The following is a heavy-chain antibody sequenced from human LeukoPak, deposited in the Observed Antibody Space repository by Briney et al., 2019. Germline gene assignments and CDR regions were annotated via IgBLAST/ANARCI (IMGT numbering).Heavy chain of an antibody. V-gene: IGHV1-18*01. CDR3: ARGTSGWYWLDP. Sequence: GASVTVSFTSSAYTFAIYGITWVRQAPGQGLEWMGWISVYSGETDSAQNVKGRVTMTTDTSTTTAYLELRGLTSDDTAVYYCARGTSGWYWLDPWGQGTLVSVSA. CDR1: AYTFAIYG. J-gene: IGHJ5*02. D-gene: IGHD6-19*01. CDR2: ISVYSGET.